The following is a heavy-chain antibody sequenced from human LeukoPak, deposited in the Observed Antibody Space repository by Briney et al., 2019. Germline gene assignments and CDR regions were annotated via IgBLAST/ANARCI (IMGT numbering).Heavy chain of an antibody. Sequence: ASVNVSCKSSGYIFTDHFIHWVRQAPGQGLEWMGWINPNSGGTNNAQKFQGRVTVTSDTSISTDYMELSRLTSDDTAVFYCARALGSQRDSWGQGTLVTVSS. V-gene: IGHV1-2*02. CDR1: GYIFTDHF. J-gene: IGHJ4*02. D-gene: IGHD7-27*01. CDR2: INPNSGGT. CDR3: ARALGSQRDS.